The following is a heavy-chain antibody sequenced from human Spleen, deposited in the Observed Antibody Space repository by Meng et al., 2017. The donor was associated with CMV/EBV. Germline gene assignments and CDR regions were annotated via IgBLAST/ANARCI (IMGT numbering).Heavy chain of an antibody. J-gene: IGHJ4*02. CDR1: RHRFSHYD. CDR3: ARDRQWLGIDY. Sequence: GGSLRLSCALSRHRFSHYDMISIRQAPGKGLEWLSTISPSASSTYYEDSVKGRFTISRDNARKSLYLQLKSLRAEDAALYHCARDRQWLGIDYWGQGTLVTVSS. D-gene: IGHD6-19*01. CDR2: ISPSASST. V-gene: IGHV3-11*01.